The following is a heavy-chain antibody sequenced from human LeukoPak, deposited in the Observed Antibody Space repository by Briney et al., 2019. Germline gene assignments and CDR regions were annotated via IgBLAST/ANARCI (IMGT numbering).Heavy chain of an antibody. CDR1: GFTFSNYA. V-gene: IGHV3-23*01. Sequence: GGSLRLSCTASGFTFSNYAMSWVRQAPGKGLEWVSGISGSGSTTYYTDSVKGRFTISRDNSKNTLYLQMNSLSAEDTAVYYCAKPVGATTGYFDYWGQGTLVTVSS. CDR2: ISGSGSTT. CDR3: AKPVGATTGYFDY. J-gene: IGHJ4*02. D-gene: IGHD1-26*01.